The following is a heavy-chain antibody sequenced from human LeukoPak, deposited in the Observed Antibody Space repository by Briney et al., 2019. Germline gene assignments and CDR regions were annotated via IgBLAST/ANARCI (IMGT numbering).Heavy chain of an antibody. J-gene: IGHJ3*02. Sequence: EASVTVSFTASGYTFTIYYMHWVRQAPGQGLEWMGVINPSGGSTSYAQKFQGRVTITRDTATSTVYMDLSSLRSEATAVYSCARDLAVGASHAFDIWGQGTMVTVSS. V-gene: IGHV1-46*01. D-gene: IGHD1-26*01. CDR2: INPSGGST. CDR1: GYTFTIYY. CDR3: ARDLAVGASHAFDI.